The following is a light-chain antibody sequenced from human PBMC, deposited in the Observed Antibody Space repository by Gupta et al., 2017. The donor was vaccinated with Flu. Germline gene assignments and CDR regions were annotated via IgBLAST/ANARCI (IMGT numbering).Light chain of an antibody. V-gene: IGLV2-11*01. CDR1: SNDVGGYDR. CDR3: SSHAGRVTWV. J-gene: IGLJ1*01. CDR2: DVT. Sequence: QSAPTQPRSVSGSPGQSVTISCTGTSNDVGGYDRVSWYKQRPGKAHKLILYDVTERPSGVPDRFSGSKSGNTASLTISGLQADDEADYYCSSHAGRVTWVFGTGTTVTVL.